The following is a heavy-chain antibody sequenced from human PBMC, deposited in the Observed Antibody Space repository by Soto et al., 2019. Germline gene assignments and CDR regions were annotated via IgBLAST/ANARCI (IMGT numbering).Heavy chain of an antibody. CDR1: GGTFSSYT. V-gene: IGHV1-69*02. CDR3: ARVYSSSWYYYYGMDV. CDR2: IIPILGIA. D-gene: IGHD6-13*01. J-gene: IGHJ6*02. Sequence: QVQLVQSGAEVKKPGSSVKVSCKASGGTFSSYTISWVRQAPGQGLAWMGRIIPILGIANYAQKFQGRITITADKSTSTAYMELSSLRSEDTAVYYCARVYSSSWYYYYGMDVWGQGTTVTVSS.